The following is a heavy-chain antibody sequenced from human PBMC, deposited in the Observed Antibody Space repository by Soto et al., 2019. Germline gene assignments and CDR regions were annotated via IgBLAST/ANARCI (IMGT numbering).Heavy chain of an antibody. V-gene: IGHV4-59*01. CDR1: GGSLSTYY. Sequence: PSETLSLTCTLSGGSLSTYYWSWIRQPPGKGLEWIGYIYYSGSTNYNPSLKSRVTISVDMSKNQFSLKLSSVTAADTAVYYCARDNWGNFDYWGQGTLVTVSS. D-gene: IGHD7-27*01. CDR3: ARDNWGNFDY. J-gene: IGHJ4*02. CDR2: IYYSGST.